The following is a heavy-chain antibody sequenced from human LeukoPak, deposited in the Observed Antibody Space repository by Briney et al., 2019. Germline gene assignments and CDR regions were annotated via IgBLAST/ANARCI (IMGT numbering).Heavy chain of an antibody. CDR2: IKRDGGEK. CDR1: GFTFSNFW. V-gene: IGHV3-7*01. CDR3: ARAVYYYDSSGYSLIPFFDY. J-gene: IGHJ4*02. Sequence: PGGSLRLSCAASGFTFSNFWMSWVRQAPGQGREWVANIKRDGGEKYYVDSVKGRFTISRDNARSSLYLHMNSLRAEDTAVYYCARAVYYYDSSGYSLIPFFDYWGQGTLVTVSS. D-gene: IGHD3-22*01.